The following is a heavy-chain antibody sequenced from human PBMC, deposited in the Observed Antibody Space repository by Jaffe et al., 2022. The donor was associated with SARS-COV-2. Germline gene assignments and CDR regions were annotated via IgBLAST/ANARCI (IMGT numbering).Heavy chain of an antibody. CDR2: ISPSGDTT. CDR3: VVLKELSATDY. CDR1: GFSFSNYV. Sequence: EVQLLESGGGLVQPGGSLRLSCAASGFSFSNYVMNWVRQAAGKGLEWVSVISPSGDTTYYADSVKGRFTISRDNSRSTLYLQMDSLRAEDAATYYCVVLKELSATDYWGQGTLVTVSS. D-gene: IGHD1-7*01. J-gene: IGHJ4*02. V-gene: IGHV3-23*01.